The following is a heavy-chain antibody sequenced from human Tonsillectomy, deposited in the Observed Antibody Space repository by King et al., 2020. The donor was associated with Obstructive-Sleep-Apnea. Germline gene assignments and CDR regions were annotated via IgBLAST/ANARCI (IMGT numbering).Heavy chain of an antibody. J-gene: IGHJ4*02. V-gene: IGHV3-23*04. Sequence: VQLVQSGGALVQPGGSLRLSCVASGLTFSRSAMSWVRQAPGKGLEWVSGISASGGSTYYGDPVNGRFTVSRDNSKNTLYLQMNSLRTEDTAVYYCAKDKYGEYVPTCFDYWGQGALVTVSS. CDR1: GLTFSRSA. CDR2: ISASGGST. D-gene: IGHD4-17*01. CDR3: AKDKYGEYVPTCFDY.